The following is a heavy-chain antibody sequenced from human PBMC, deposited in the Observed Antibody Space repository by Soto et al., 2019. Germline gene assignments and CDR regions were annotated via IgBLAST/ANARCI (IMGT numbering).Heavy chain of an antibody. D-gene: IGHD6-13*01. J-gene: IGHJ4*02. CDR1: GFTFSSFA. CDR2: ISYDASNK. Sequence: QVQLVESGGGVVQPGRSLRLSCAASGFTFSSFAMHWVRQAPGKGLEWVAIISYDASNKYYADSVKGRFTISRDNSKNTLYLQMNSLRAEDTAMYYCASGYSSSSAALDYWGQGTLVTVSS. V-gene: IGHV3-30-3*01. CDR3: ASGYSSSSAALDY.